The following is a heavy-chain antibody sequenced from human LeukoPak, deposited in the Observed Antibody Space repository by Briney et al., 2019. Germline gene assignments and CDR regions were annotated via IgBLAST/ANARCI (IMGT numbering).Heavy chain of an antibody. V-gene: IGHV3-23*01. CDR3: AKTPGSGWIFDY. Sequence: GGSLRLSCAASGFTFSSYAMSWVRQAPGKGLEWVSLISGSGGSTYYADSVKGSFTGSRDNSKNTLSLQMNSLRAEDTDVYYCAKTPGSGWIFDYWGQGTLVTVSS. D-gene: IGHD6-19*01. CDR1: GFTFSSYA. CDR2: ISGSGGST. J-gene: IGHJ4*02.